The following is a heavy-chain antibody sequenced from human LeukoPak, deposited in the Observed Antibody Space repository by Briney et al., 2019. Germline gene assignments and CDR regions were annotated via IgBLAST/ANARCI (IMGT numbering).Heavy chain of an antibody. V-gene: IGHV3-30*18. CDR1: GFTFSSYG. CDR2: ISYDGSNK. D-gene: IGHD2-21*02. J-gene: IGHJ4*02. Sequence: GRSLRLSCAASGFTFSSYGMHWVRQAPGKGLEWVAVISYDGSNKYYADSVKGRFTISRDNSKNTLYLQMNSLRAEDTAVYYCAEWRTAMDYWGQGTLVTVSS. CDR3: AEWRTAMDY.